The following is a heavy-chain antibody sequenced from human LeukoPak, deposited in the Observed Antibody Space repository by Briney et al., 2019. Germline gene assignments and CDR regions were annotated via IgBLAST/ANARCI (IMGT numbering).Heavy chain of an antibody. CDR2: IYYSGAT. Sequence: PSETLSLTCTVSVVSISGYFLSWVRQAPGTGLDWIGHIYYSGATNYNPSLRSRVTISVDTSKNQFSLKLRSVTAADTAVYYCARAQYSGSCFDYWGQGTLVTVSS. CDR3: ARAQYSGSCFDY. V-gene: IGHV4-59*13. D-gene: IGHD1-26*01. J-gene: IGHJ4*03. CDR1: VVSISGYF.